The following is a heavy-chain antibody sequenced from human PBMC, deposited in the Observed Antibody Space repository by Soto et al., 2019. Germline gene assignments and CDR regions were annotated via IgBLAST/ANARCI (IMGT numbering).Heavy chain of an antibody. CDR2: IDPSDSYT. D-gene: IGHD6-13*01. Sequence: GKSLKISCKGSGYSFTSYWISWVRQMPGKGLEWMGRIDPSDSYTNYSPSFQGHVTISADKSISTAYLQWSSLKASDTAMYYCARPIAAAGNYYYGMDVRGQGTTVTVSS. CDR1: GYSFTSYW. J-gene: IGHJ6*02. V-gene: IGHV5-10-1*01. CDR3: ARPIAAAGNYYYGMDV.